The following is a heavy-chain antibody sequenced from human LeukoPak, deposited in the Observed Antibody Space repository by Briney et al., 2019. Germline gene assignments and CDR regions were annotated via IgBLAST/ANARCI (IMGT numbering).Heavy chain of an antibody. Sequence: SETLSLTCTVSGGSISSSSYYWGWIRQPPGKGLEWIGSIYYSGSTYYNPSLKSRVTISVDTSKNQFSLKLSSVTAADTAVYYCARGDYYYGMDVWGQGTTVTVSS. CDR3: ARGDYYYGMDV. CDR1: GGSISSSSYY. J-gene: IGHJ6*02. CDR2: IYYSGST. V-gene: IGHV4-39*07.